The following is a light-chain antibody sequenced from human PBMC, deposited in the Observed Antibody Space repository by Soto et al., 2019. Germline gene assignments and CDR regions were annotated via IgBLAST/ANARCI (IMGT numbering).Light chain of an antibody. J-gene: IGLJ1*01. Sequence: QSALTQPASVSGSPGQSITISCTGTSSDVGGYNYVSWYQQHPGKAPKLMIYDVCNRPSGVSNRFSGSKSGNTASLTISGLQAEDEADYYCSSYTSSNTHVFGTGTKLTVL. V-gene: IGLV2-14*01. CDR1: SSDVGGYNY. CDR3: SSYTSSNTHV. CDR2: DVC.